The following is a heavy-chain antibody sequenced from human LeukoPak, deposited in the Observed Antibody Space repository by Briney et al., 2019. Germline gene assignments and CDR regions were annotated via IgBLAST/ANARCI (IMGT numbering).Heavy chain of an antibody. Sequence: SETLSLTCAVSGGSISSSSYYWGWIREPPGKGLEWIGTIFYRGSTYYNPSLKSRVTISVDTSKNQFSLKLSSVTAADTAVYYCARHFRILRYYGSGSYSSNDAFDIWGQGTMVTVSS. J-gene: IGHJ3*02. CDR2: IFYRGST. CDR1: GGSISSSSYY. CDR3: ARHFRILRYYGSGSYSSNDAFDI. V-gene: IGHV4-39*01. D-gene: IGHD3-10*01.